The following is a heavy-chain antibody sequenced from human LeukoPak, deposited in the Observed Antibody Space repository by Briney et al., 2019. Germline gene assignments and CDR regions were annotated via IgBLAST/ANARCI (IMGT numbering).Heavy chain of an antibody. V-gene: IGHV1-58*01. CDR3: AEGDTLVRGVIIPFAP. Sequence: SVKVSCKASGFTLINSAVQRVRQARGQRLEWVGWIIVGSGQTRYAQKFQERVTITRDMSTSTAFLELSSLRSEDSAVYYCAEGDTLVRGVIIPFAPWGQGTLVTVSS. CDR2: IIVGSGQT. D-gene: IGHD3-10*01. J-gene: IGHJ5*02. CDR1: GFTLINSA.